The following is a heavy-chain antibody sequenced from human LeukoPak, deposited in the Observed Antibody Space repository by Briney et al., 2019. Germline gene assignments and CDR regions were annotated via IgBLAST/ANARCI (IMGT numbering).Heavy chain of an antibody. V-gene: IGHV1-18*01. CDR3: ASAGMTTVTRDYYYYMDV. D-gene: IGHD4-11*01. J-gene: IGHJ6*03. CDR2: ISAYNGNT. CDR1: GFTFTSYG. Sequence: ASVKVSCKASGFTFTSYGISWVRQAPGQGLEWMGWISAYNGNTNYAQKLQGRVTMTTDTSTSTAYMELRSLRSDDTAVYYCASAGMTTVTRDYYYYMDVWGKGTTVTVSS.